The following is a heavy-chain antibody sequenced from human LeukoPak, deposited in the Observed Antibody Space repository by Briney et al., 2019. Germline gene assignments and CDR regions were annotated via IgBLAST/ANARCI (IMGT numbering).Heavy chain of an antibody. CDR2: IYGTGST. D-gene: IGHD3-16*01. Sequence: SETLSLTCAVSGYSLCKNYYWGWIRQPPGKGREWIGRIYGTGSTSYNPSLRKRVTISVDTSNHPFSLNLTSVTAADPAVYYCARYDSRGSASTRFDYWGQGILVPISS. V-gene: IGHV4-38-2*01. CDR1: GYSLCKNYY. J-gene: IGHJ4*02. CDR3: ARYDSRGSASTRFDY.